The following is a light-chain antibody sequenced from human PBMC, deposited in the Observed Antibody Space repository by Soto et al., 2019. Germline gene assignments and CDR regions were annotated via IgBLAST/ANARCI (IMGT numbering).Light chain of an antibody. V-gene: IGKV3-20*01. CDR1: QSVRSK. J-gene: IGKJ2*02. CDR2: DAS. Sequence: EVVMTQSPDTLSVSPGERVTLSCRASQSVRSKLVWYQRKPGQALRLLIYDASTRAPGIPDRFSGSGSGTDFTLTLSRLEPEDFAVYYCQQYGSSPRTFGQGTKLEIK. CDR3: QQYGSSPRT.